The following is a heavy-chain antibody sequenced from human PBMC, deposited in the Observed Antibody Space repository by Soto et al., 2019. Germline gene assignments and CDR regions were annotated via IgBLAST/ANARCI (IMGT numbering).Heavy chain of an antibody. Sequence: PXESLKISWKGSGYVFSNYLLVWVRQMPGKGLEWMGIIYPGDSDTRYSPSFQGRVTISADKSNSTAYLQWSSLEAADTAIYYCARAQSHGWFHHFDHWGQGTLVTVSS. V-gene: IGHV5-51*01. J-gene: IGHJ4*02. CDR1: GYVFSNYL. D-gene: IGHD6-19*01. CDR3: ARAQSHGWFHHFDH. CDR2: IYPGDSDT.